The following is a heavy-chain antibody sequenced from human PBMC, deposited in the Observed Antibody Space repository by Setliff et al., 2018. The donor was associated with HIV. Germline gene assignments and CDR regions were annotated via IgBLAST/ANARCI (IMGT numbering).Heavy chain of an antibody. J-gene: IGHJ4*02. CDR1: GGTFSSYA. V-gene: IGHV1-69*05. D-gene: IGHD4-17*01. Sequence: SVKVSCKASGGTFSSYAISWVRQAPGQGLEWMGGIIPIFGTTKYAQKSQGGVTITTDESTSTAYMELSSLRSEDTAVYYCARAPRDGNNYGYQPYYFDYWGQGTLVTVSS. CDR3: ARAPRDGNNYGYQPYYFDY. CDR2: IIPIFGTT.